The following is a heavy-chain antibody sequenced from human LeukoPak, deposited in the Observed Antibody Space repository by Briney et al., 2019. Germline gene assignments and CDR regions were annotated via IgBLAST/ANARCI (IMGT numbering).Heavy chain of an antibody. CDR3: ARVEYSSSWYVDY. CDR2: IIPILGIA. D-gene: IGHD6-13*01. J-gene: IGHJ4*02. Sequence: GASVKVSCKASGGTFSSYAISWVRQAPGQGLEWMGRIIPILGIANYAQEFQGRVTITADKSTSTAYMELSSLRSEDTAVYYCARVEYSSSWYVDYWGQGTLVTVSS. CDR1: GGTFSSYA. V-gene: IGHV1-69*04.